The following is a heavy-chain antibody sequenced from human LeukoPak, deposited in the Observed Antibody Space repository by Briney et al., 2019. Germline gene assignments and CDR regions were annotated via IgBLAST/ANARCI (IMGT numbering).Heavy chain of an antibody. V-gene: IGHV4-38-2*01. CDR1: GYSISSGYY. CDR3: ARVRPGTTDFDY. J-gene: IGHJ4*02. D-gene: IGHD1-7*01. Sequence: SETLSLTCAVSGYSISSGYYWGWIRQPSGKGLEWIGSIYHSGSTYYNPSLKSRVTISVDTSKNQFSLKLSSVTAADTAVYYCARVRPGTTDFDYWGQGTLVTVSS. CDR2: IYHSGST.